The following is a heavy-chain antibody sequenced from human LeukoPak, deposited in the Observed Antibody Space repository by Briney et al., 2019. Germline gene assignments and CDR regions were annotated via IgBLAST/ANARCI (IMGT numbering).Heavy chain of an antibody. CDR2: VSGSGTTT. J-gene: IGHJ5*01. CDR1: GFTFSSYA. V-gene: IGHV3-23*01. Sequence: GGSLRLSCAASGFTFSSYAMSWVRQAPGKGLEWVSAVSGSGTTTHNADSVEGRFSSSRDNSKNTLFLHMNSLRVDDTAVYYCAKGDDSSGRNWFDSWGQGTLVTVSS. D-gene: IGHD3-22*01. CDR3: AKGDDSSGRNWFDS.